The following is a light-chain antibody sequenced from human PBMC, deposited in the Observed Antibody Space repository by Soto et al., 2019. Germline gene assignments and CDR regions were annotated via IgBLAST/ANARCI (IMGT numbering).Light chain of an antibody. J-gene: IGLJ2*01. CDR1: SGHSNYA. V-gene: IGLV4-69*01. Sequence: QSVLTQSPSASASLGASVKLTCTLSSGHSNYAIAWHQQQSEKGPRYLMKVNSDGSHIKGDGIPDRFSGSSSGAERYLTISSLQSEDEADYYCQTWGTAIRVFGGGTKLTVL. CDR2: VNSDGSH. CDR3: QTWGTAIRV.